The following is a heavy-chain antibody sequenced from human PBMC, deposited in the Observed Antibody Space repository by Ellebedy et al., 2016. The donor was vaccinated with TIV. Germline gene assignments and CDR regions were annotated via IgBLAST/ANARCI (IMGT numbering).Heavy chain of an antibody. CDR3: GKPIGQMTQFQHAMDV. Sequence: GGSLRLXXAASGFTFSNYNMNWARQAPGKGLEWVAAISGTALSKYYANSVKGRFTISRDNSKNTLYLEMNSLRAEDTAVYYCGKPIGQMTQFQHAMDVWGQGTTVTVSS. J-gene: IGHJ6*02. D-gene: IGHD5-24*01. V-gene: IGHV3-23*01. CDR1: GFTFSNYN. CDR2: ISGTALSK.